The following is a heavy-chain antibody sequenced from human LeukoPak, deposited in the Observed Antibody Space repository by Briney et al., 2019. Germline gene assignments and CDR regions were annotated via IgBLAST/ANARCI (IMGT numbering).Heavy chain of an antibody. V-gene: IGHV4-4*02. CDR3: ARRSGSYYNPGTFHI. D-gene: IGHD3-10*01. Sequence: SGTLSLTCAVSGDSISSSNWWSWVRQPPGKGLEWIGEIYHSGSTTYNPSLKSRVTISVDKSKNQFSLRLSSVTAADTAVYYCARRSGSYYNPGTFHIWGQGTMVTVSS. J-gene: IGHJ3*02. CDR1: GDSISSSNW. CDR2: IYHSGST.